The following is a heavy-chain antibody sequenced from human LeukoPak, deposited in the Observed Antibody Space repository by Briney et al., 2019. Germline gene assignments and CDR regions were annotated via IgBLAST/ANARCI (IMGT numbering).Heavy chain of an antibody. V-gene: IGHV1-69*04. D-gene: IGHD3-10*01. CDR3: ARDYYGSGSYSH. CDR1: GYTFTSYG. Sequence: ASVKVSCKASGYTFTSYGISWVRQAPGQGLEWMGRIIPILGIANYAQKFQGRVTITADKSTSTAYMELSSLRSEDTAVYYCARDYYGSGSYSHWGQGTLVTVSS. J-gene: IGHJ4*02. CDR2: IIPILGIA.